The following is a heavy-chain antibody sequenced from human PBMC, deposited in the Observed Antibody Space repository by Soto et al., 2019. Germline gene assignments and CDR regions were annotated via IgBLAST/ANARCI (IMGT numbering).Heavy chain of an antibody. CDR2: IYYSGST. CDR3: AEIESYYYGMDV. J-gene: IGHJ6*02. D-gene: IGHD3-22*01. CDR1: GGSISSSSYY. Sequence: SETLSLTCTVSGGSISSSSYYWGWIRQPPGKGLEWIGSIYYSGSTYYNPSLKSRVTISVDTSKNQLSLKLSSVTAADTAVYYCAEIESYYYGMDVWGQGTTVTVSS. V-gene: IGHV4-39*01.